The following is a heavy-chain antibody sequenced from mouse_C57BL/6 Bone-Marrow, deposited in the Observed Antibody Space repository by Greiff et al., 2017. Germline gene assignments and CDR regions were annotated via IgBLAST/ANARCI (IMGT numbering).Heavy chain of an antibody. D-gene: IGHD1-1*01. CDR2: ISDGGSYT. CDR3: ARPYDYGSAWFAY. Sequence: EVQRVESGGGLVKPGGSLKLSCAASGFTFSSYAMSWVRQTPEKRLEWVATISDGGSYTYYPDNVKGRFTISRDNAKNNLYLQMSHLKSEDTAMYYCARPYDYGSAWFAYWGQGTLVTVSA. J-gene: IGHJ3*01. V-gene: IGHV5-4*01. CDR1: GFTFSSYA.